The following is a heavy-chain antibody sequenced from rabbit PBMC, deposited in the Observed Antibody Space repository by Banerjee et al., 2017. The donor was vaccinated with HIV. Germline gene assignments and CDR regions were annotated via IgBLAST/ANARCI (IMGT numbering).Heavy chain of an antibody. Sequence: QEQLVESGGGLVKPGASLTLTCKVSGFSFSSGYDMCWVRQAPGKGLEWIACIYAGSNEFTYYATWAKGRFTISKTSSTTVTLQMTSLTVADTATYFCARWSRSSTGFFDLWGQGTLVTVS. V-gene: IGHV1S45*01. CDR1: GFSFSSGYD. CDR3: ARWSRSSTGFFDL. CDR2: IYAGSNEFT. D-gene: IGHD1-1*01. J-gene: IGHJ4*01.